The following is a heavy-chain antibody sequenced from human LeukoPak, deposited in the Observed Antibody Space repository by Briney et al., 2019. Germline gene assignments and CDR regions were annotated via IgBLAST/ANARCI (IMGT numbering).Heavy chain of an antibody. J-gene: IGHJ4*02. CDR3: ARYGPDGIRFGDPGP. V-gene: IGHV1-69*04. D-gene: IGHD3-3*01. Sequence: GASVKVSCKASGGTFSSYAISWVRQAPGQGLEWMGRIIPILGIANYAQKFQGRVTITADKSTSTAYMELSSLRSEDTAVYYCARYGPDGIRFGDPGPWGQGTLVTVSS. CDR2: IIPILGIA. CDR1: GGTFSSYA.